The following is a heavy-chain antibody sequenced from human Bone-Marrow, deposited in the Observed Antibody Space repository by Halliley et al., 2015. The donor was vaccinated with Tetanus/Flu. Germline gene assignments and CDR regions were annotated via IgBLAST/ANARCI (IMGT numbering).Heavy chain of an antibody. CDR3: VREDSSGSFDY. J-gene: IGHJ4*02. Sequence: LEWVSAISSAGDTYYPGSVKGRFTISRENAENSLYLQMNRLRAGDTAVYYCVREDSSGSFDYWGQGTLVTVSS. V-gene: IGHV3-13*04. CDR2: ISSAGDT. D-gene: IGHD3-22*01.